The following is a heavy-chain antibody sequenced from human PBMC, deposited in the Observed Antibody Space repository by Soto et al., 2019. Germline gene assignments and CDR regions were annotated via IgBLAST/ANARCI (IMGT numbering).Heavy chain of an antibody. CDR1: GGSISSGGYS. Sequence: QLRLQESGSGLVKPSQTLSLTCAVSGGSISSGGYSWSWIRQPPGKGLEWIGYIYHSGSTYYNPSLKRRVTISVDRSKNQFPLKLSSVTAADTAVYYCARSMTTVTTNDYWGQGSLVTVSS. D-gene: IGHD4-17*01. CDR2: IYHSGST. V-gene: IGHV4-30-2*01. J-gene: IGHJ4*02. CDR3: ARSMTTVTTNDY.